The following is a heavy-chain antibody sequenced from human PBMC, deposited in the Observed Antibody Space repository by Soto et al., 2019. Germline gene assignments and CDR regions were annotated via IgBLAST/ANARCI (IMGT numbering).Heavy chain of an antibody. J-gene: IGHJ5*02. CDR3: AKDMSARSDSWLNWFDP. V-gene: IGHV3-9*01. Sequence: EVPLVESGGGLVQPGGSLRLSCAASGFTFDDYVMHWVRQAPGKGLEWVSGISWKSGTIGYADSVQGRFTISRDNAKNSLYLQMSSLRTEDTAFYYCAKDMSARSDSWLNWFDPWGQGTLVTVSS. D-gene: IGHD2-2*01. CDR1: GFTFDDYV. CDR2: ISWKSGTI.